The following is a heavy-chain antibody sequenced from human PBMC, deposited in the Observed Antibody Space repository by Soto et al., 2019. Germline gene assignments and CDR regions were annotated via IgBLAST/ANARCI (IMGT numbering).Heavy chain of an antibody. V-gene: IGHV1-69*01. CDR1: GGSVNSHA. J-gene: IGHJ3*02. Sequence: QVQLVQSGAEVKRAGSSVKVSCKASGGSVNSHAVSWVRQAPGQGLEWMGGIIPLFGTPTYAQKFQAGVTISADDSKSTVYLDLSSLKSEDTAVYYCARSRNVAEFNDYGGNYHGFDIWGQGTMVTVSS. CDR3: ARSRNVAEFNDYGGNYHGFDI. CDR2: IIPLFGTP. D-gene: IGHD4-17*01.